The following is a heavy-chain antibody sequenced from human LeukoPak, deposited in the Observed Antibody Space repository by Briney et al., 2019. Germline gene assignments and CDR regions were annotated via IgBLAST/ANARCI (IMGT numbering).Heavy chain of an antibody. V-gene: IGHV1-18*01. CDR1: GYIFTKYD. CDR2: ITPYNGNA. J-gene: IGHJ4*02. D-gene: IGHD6-13*01. Sequence: ASVKVSCKTSGYIFTKYDISWVRQAPGQGPEWMGWITPYNGNAQSAPKFEGRVTMTTDTSASTAYLELRGLKSDDTAVYYCAGETKDGVFFDYWGQGTLVIVSS. CDR3: AGETKDGVFFDY.